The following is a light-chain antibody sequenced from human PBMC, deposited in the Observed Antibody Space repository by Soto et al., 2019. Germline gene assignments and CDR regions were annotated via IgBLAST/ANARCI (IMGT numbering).Light chain of an antibody. CDR2: GAS. CDR1: QSLGSK. Sequence: ERVMTQSPGTLSVSPGERVTLSCRASQSLGSKLAWYQQKPGQAPRLLIYGASTRATGIPARFSASGSGTEFTLTISSLQSEDFAVYHCQQYDNWPPAFGQGTKVEIK. CDR3: QQYDNWPPA. V-gene: IGKV3-15*01. J-gene: IGKJ1*01.